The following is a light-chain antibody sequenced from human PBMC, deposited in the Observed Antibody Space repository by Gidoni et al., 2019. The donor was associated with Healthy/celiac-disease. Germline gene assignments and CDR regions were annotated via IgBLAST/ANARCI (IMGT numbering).Light chain of an antibody. CDR2: GAS. J-gene: IGKJ4*01. V-gene: IGKV3-15*01. Sequence: EIVMTQSPATLSVSPGERATLSCRASRNVSSNLAWYQQNPGQAPRLLIYGASTRATGVPARFSGSGSGTEFTLTISRLQSEDFAVYYCQQDNHWPLTFGEGTKVEIK. CDR1: RNVSSN. CDR3: QQDNHWPLT.